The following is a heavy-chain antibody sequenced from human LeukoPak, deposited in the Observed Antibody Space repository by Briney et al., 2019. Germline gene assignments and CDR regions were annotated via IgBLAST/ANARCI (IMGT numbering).Heavy chain of an antibody. Sequence: GGSLRLSCAASGFTFSSYGMHWVRQAPGKGLEWVAVIWYDGSNKYYADSVKGRFTISRDNSKNTLCLQMNSLRAEDTAVYYCARELRGYCSSTSCPNNWFDPWGQGTLVTVSS. CDR1: GFTFSSYG. CDR3: ARELRGYCSSTSCPNNWFDP. D-gene: IGHD2-2*01. J-gene: IGHJ5*02. V-gene: IGHV3-33*01. CDR2: IWYDGSNK.